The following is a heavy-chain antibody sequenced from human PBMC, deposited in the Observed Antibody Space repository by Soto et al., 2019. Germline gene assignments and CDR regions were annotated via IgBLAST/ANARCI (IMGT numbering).Heavy chain of an antibody. CDR3: ARSGIAAAGDAFDI. V-gene: IGHV1-2*04. D-gene: IGHD6-13*01. Sequence: ASVKVSCKASGYTFTGYYMHWVRQAPGQGLEWMGWINPNSGGTNYAQKFQGWVTMTRDTSISTAYMELSRLRSDATAVYYCARSGIAAAGDAFDIWGQGTMVTVSS. CDR2: INPNSGGT. CDR1: GYTFTGYY. J-gene: IGHJ3*02.